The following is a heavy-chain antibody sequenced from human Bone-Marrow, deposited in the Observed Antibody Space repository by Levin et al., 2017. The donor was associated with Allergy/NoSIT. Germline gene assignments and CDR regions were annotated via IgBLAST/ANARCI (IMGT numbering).Heavy chain of an antibody. CDR1: GFTFRSYA. J-gene: IGHJ4*02. D-gene: IGHD2-2*01. Sequence: LSLPCAASGFTFRSYAMHWVRQAPGKGLEYVSAISSNGGSTYYANSVKGRFTISRDNSKNTLYLQMGSLRAEDMAVYYCARGSARVVVPAAFDYWGQGTLVTVSS. CDR3: ARGSARVVVPAAFDY. V-gene: IGHV3-64*01. CDR2: ISSNGGST.